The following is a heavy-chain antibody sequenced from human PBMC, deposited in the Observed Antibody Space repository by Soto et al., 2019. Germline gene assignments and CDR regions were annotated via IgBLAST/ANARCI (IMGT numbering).Heavy chain of an antibody. D-gene: IGHD5-18*01. Sequence: QVQLVESGGGVVQPGRSLRLSCAASGFTFSSYGMHWVRQAPGKGLEWVAVLWYDGSNKYYADSVKGRFTISRDNSKNTLYLQMNSLRAEDTAVYYCARDSGSYGTDRIDYWGQGTLVTVSS. J-gene: IGHJ4*02. CDR3: ARDSGSYGTDRIDY. CDR1: GFTFSSYG. V-gene: IGHV3-33*01. CDR2: LWYDGSNK.